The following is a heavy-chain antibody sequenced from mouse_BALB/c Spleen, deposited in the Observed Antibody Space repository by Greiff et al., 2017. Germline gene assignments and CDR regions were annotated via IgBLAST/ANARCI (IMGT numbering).Heavy chain of an antibody. CDR1: GFTFSSFG. CDR2: ISSGSSTI. J-gene: IGHJ4*01. Sequence: VQGVESGGGLVQPGGSRKLSCAASGFTFSSFGMHWVRQAPEKGLEWVAYISSGSSTIYYADTVKGRFTISRDNPKNTLFLQMTSLRSEDTAMYYCARNYYGRGYYAMDYWGQGTSVTVSS. D-gene: IGHD1-1*01. CDR3: ARNYYGRGYYAMDY. V-gene: IGHV5-17*02.